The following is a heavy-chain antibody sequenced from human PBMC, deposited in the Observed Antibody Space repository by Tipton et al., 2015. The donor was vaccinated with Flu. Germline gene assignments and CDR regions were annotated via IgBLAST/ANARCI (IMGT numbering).Heavy chain of an antibody. CDR3: TTPPGGTMVRGVIITERHDI. J-gene: IGHJ3*02. V-gene: IGHV3-73*01. Sequence: SLRLSCAASGFTFSGSAMHWVRQASGKGLEWVGRIRSKANSYATAYAASVKGRFTISRDDSKNTAYLQMNSLKTEGTAVYYCTTPPGGTMVRGVIITERHDIWGQGTMVTVSS. D-gene: IGHD3-10*01. CDR1: GFTFSGSA. CDR2: IRSKANSYAT.